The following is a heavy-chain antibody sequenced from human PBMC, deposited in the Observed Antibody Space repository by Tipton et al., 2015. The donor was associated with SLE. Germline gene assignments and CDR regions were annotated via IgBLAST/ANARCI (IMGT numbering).Heavy chain of an antibody. D-gene: IGHD7-27*01. CDR2: IYPGDSET. Sequence: QLVQSGAEVKKPGESLKISCKGSGYSFTNYWIGWVRQMPGKGLEWMGIIYPGDSETRYSPSFQGQVTISADRSISTAYLQWSSLETSDTAMYYCARHGVNWGSLELDYWGQGTLVTVSS. J-gene: IGHJ4*02. CDR3: ARHGVNWGSLELDY. V-gene: IGHV5-51*01. CDR1: GYSFTNYW.